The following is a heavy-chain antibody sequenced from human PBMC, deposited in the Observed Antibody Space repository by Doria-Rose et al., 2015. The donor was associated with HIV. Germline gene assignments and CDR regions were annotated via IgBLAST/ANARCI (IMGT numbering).Heavy chain of an antibody. D-gene: IGHD6-13*01. Sequence: SGPVLVEPTETLTLTCTVSGVSLSSPGMGVSWIRQPPGKALEWLANIFSDDERSYKTSLKSRLTSSRGTSKSQVVLTMTDMDPVDTATYYCARIKSSRWYHKYYFDFRGQGTLVIVSA. CDR2: IFSDDER. V-gene: IGHV2-26*01. CDR3: ARIKSSRWYHKYYFDF. J-gene: IGHJ4*02. CDR1: GVSLSSPGMG.